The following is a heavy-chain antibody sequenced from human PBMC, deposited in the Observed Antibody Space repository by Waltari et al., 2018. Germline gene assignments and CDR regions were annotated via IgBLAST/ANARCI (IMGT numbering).Heavy chain of an antibody. CDR1: GFKFSAYA. CDR2: IGSSSSFM. D-gene: IGHD6-19*01. J-gene: IGHJ6*02. Sequence: EVQLVESGGGLVKPGGSLRLSCVASGFKFSAYAMNWVRQAPGKGLEWVSSIGSSSSFMDYADSVRGQFTVSRDNAKNTLYLQMDTLRAEDTAVYYCAREGAEQWVVEDYGMDVWGQGTTVTVSS. CDR3: AREGAEQWVVEDYGMDV. V-gene: IGHV3-21*02.